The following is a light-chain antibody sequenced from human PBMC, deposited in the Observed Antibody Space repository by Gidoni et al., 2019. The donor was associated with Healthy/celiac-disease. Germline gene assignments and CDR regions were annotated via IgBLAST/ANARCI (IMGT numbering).Light chain of an antibody. V-gene: IGKV1-27*01. CDR3: QKYNSALIFT. CDR1: QGISNY. CDR2: AAS. Sequence: DIQMTQSPSSLSASVGDRVTITCRANQGISNYLAWYQQKPGKVPKLLIYAASTLQSGVPSRFGGSGSGTDFTLTISSLQPEDVATYYCQKYNSALIFTFGPGTKVDIK. J-gene: IGKJ3*01.